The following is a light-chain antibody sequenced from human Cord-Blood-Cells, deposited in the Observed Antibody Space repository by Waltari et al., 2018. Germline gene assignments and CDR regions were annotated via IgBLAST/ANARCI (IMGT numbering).Light chain of an antibody. CDR2: EVS. J-gene: IGLJ2*01. Sequence: QSALTQPASVSGSPGQSITISCTGTSSDVGGYNHVSWYQQHPGKAPKLMIYEVSNRPSGVSNRFSGSKSGNTASLTISGLQAEDEADYYCSSYTSSRVFGGGTKLTVL. V-gene: IGLV2-14*01. CDR1: SSDVGGYNH. CDR3: SSYTSSRV.